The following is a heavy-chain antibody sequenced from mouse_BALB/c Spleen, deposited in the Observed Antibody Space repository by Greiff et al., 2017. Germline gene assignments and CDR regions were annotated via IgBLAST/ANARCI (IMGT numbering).Heavy chain of an antibody. J-gene: IGHJ3*01. D-gene: IGHD4-1*01. CDR3: ARWGTGTTWFAY. V-gene: IGHV1-9*01. CDR2: ILPGSGST. Sequence: VKLQESGAELMKPGASVKISCKATGYTFSSYWIEWVKQRPGHGLEWIGEILPGSGSTNYNEKFKGKATFTADTSSNTAYMQLSSLTSEDSAVYYCARWGTGTTWFAYWGQGTLVTVSA. CDR1: GYTFSSYW.